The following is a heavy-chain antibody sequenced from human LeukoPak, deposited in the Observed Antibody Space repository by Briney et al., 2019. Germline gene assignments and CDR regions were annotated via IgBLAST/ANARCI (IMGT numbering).Heavy chain of an antibody. CDR2: IYHTGRT. CDR3: ARAVHGWFDP. CDR1: GGSISNGNW. Sequence: SGTLSLTCDVSGGSISNGNWWSWVRQPPGKGLEWIGEIYHTGRTNYNPSLKSRVSISVDKSKNQLSLKLSSVTAADTAVYYCARAVHGWFDPWGQGTLVTVSS. V-gene: IGHV4-4*02. J-gene: IGHJ5*02.